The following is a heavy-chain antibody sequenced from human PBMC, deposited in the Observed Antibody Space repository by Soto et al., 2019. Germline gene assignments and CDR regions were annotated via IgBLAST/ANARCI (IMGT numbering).Heavy chain of an antibody. V-gene: IGHV3-30*19. D-gene: IGHD3-16*01. CDR1: GFTFRSYV. CDR3: ARWGTRGGLDV. Sequence: QVHLVEAGGGVVQPGTSLRVSCVGSGFTFRSYVIHWVRKAPGKGLEWVALTSYDGSDKYYGDSVRGRFTISRDNSRNTVDLQMDSLRLEDTAFYYCARWGTRGGLDVWGQGTLVSVSS. J-gene: IGHJ1*01. CDR2: TSYDGSDK.